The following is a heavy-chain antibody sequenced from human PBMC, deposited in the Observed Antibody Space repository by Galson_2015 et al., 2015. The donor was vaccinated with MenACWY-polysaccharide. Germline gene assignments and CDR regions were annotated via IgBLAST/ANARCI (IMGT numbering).Heavy chain of an antibody. CDR1: GFTFSYYN. Sequence: SLRLSCAASGFTFSYYNMDWVRQAPGKGLEWVSYISSTSSAIYYADSVKSRFTISRDNAKNSLYLQMNSLRDEDTAIYYCARDNMVAGAVDIWGKGTMVAVSS. CDR3: ARDNMVAGAVDI. D-gene: IGHD5-12*01. CDR2: ISSTSSAI. J-gene: IGHJ3*02. V-gene: IGHV3-48*02.